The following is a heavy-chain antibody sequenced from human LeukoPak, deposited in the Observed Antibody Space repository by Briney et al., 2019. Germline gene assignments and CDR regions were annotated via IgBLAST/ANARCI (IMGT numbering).Heavy chain of an antibody. Sequence: GESLKISCQGSGYRFNAYWIAWVRQMPGKGLEWMGIIYPDGSDTRYSPSFQGQVTISADKSVRTAYLQWSSLKASDTAMYYCARPNITSYYDSRGYDAFDVWGQGTMVT. CDR3: ARPNITSYYDSRGYDAFDV. J-gene: IGHJ3*01. CDR1: GYRFNAYW. CDR2: IYPDGSDT. D-gene: IGHD3-22*01. V-gene: IGHV5-51*01.